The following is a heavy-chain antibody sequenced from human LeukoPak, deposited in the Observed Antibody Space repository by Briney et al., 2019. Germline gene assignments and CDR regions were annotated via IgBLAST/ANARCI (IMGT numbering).Heavy chain of an antibody. Sequence: GGSLRLSCAASGFTFSSYAMHWVRQAPGKGLEWVAVISYDGSNKYYADSVMGRFTISRDNSKNTLYLQMNSLRAEDTAVYYCARGVDYYGSGSYYLEYWGQGALVTVSS. CDR1: GFTFSSYA. J-gene: IGHJ4*02. CDR2: ISYDGSNK. V-gene: IGHV3-30*04. CDR3: ARGVDYYGSGSYYLEY. D-gene: IGHD3-10*01.